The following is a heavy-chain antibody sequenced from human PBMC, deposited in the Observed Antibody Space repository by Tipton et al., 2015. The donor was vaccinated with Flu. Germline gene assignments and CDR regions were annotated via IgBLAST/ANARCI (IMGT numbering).Heavy chain of an antibody. CDR1: GFTFSSTV. V-gene: IGHV3-30*03. J-gene: IGHJ4*02. CDR3: ARDRGTYDSAGFFEN. D-gene: IGHD1-14*01. CDR2: ISHDGRRT. Sequence: SGFTFSSTVMHWVRQAPGKGLEWAAIISHDGRRTYYADSVKGRFTASRDNSKDTLYLEMSRLGGEDTAVYYCARDRGTYDSAGFFENWGQGALVAVSS.